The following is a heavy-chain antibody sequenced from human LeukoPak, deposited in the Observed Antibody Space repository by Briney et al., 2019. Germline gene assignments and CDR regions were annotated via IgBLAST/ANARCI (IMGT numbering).Heavy chain of an antibody. CDR1: GFTFSGFA. Sequence: GGSLRLSCAASGFTFSGFAMSWVRRTPGKGLEWVSGISGSGDNTLYAASVKGRLTISRDNSKNTLYLEMNSLRAEDTAVYYCAKDEPRLRWFLFDYWGQGTLVTVSS. CDR2: ISGSGDNT. D-gene: IGHD4-23*01. J-gene: IGHJ4*02. CDR3: AKDEPRLRWFLFDY. V-gene: IGHV3-23*01.